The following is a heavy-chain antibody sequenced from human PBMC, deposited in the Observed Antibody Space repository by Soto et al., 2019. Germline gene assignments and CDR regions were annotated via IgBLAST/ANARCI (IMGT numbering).Heavy chain of an antibody. J-gene: IGHJ4*01. Sequence: QAQLVQSGAEVKKPGASVKVSCEASGYTFTSYYMHWVRQAPGQGLEWMGWINPNSGYTKYAQKFRGRVTMTRDTSITTAYMEVKMLTSDDTAVYYCARQLAYCGGDCFTEPVDYWGHGPLVTVSS. CDR1: GYTFTSYY. CDR3: ARQLAYCGGDCFTEPVDY. D-gene: IGHD2-21*02. CDR2: INPNSGYT. V-gene: IGHV1-2*02.